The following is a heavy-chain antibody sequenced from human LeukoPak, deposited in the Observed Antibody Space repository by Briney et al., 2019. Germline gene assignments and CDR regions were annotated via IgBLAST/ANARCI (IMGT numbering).Heavy chain of an antibody. CDR3: TFQLLWFGESLGY. D-gene: IGHD3-10*01. V-gene: IGHV3-15*01. Sequence: GGSLRLSCAASGFTFSNAWMSWVRRAPGKGLEWVGRIKIKTDGGTTDYAAPVKGRFTTSRDDSKNTLYLQMNSLKTEDTAVYYCTFQLLWFGESLGYWGQGTLVTVSS. CDR2: IKIKTDGGTT. J-gene: IGHJ4*02. CDR1: GFTFSNAW.